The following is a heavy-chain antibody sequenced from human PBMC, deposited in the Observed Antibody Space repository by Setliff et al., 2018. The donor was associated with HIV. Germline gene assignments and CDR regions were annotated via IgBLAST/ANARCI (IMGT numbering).Heavy chain of an antibody. V-gene: IGHV4-38-2*01. CDR2: IYHSGTT. D-gene: IGHD2-2*01. CDR1: GYAITSGFY. J-gene: IGHJ4*02. CDR3: ASQSPAYDY. Sequence: SETLSLTCAVSGYAITSGFYWGWIRQPPGKGLEWIGSIYHSGTTNYNSSLKSRVTIPVDTSKKQFSLKLSSVTAADTAVYYCASQSPAYDYWGQGTLVTVSS.